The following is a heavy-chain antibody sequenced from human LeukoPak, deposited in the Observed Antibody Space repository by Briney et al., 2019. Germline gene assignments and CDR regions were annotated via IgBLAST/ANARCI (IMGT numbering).Heavy chain of an antibody. CDR1: GFTFSSYW. Sequence: QPRGSLRLSCAASGFTFSSYWMHWVRQAPGKGLVWVSRINSDGSSTSYADSVKGRFTISRDNAKNTLYLQMNSLRAEDTAVYYCAREKEGGRRFFDYWGQGTLVTVSS. D-gene: IGHD1-26*01. CDR2: INSDGSST. J-gene: IGHJ4*02. CDR3: AREKEGGRRFFDY. V-gene: IGHV3-74*01.